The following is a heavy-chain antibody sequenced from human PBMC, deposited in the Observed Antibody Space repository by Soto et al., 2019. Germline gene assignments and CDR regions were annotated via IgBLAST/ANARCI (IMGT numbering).Heavy chain of an antibody. D-gene: IGHD6-13*01. CDR3: ARAGINWLDP. CDR1: GYVFTSFH. J-gene: IGHJ5*02. V-gene: IGHV1-46*01. Sequence: QVQLVQSGAEVKKPGASVKLSCKASGYVFTSFHMHWVRQAPGQGLEWMGLINPSDGRTEYAQKFQGIVTMTSDTSTSTVYMVLNTLRSEDTAVYYCARAGINWLDPWGQGTLVTVSA. CDR2: INPSDGRT.